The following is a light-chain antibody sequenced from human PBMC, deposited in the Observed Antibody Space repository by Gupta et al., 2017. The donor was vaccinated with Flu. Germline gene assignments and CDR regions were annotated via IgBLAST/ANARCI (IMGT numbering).Light chain of an antibody. J-gene: IGLJ2*01. V-gene: IGLV1-44*01. CDR1: NIGGNT. CDR3: AAWDDSLNGVL. CDR2: TNN. Sequence: NIGGNTVNWYQQVPGTAPKLLIYTNNQRPSGVPDRFSASKSGTSASLAISGLQSEDAAAYYCAAWDDSLNGVLFGGGTKVTVL.